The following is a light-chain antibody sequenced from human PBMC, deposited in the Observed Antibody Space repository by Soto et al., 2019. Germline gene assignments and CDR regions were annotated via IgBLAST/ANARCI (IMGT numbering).Light chain of an antibody. Sequence: EIVMTQSPATLSVSPGERATLSCRASQSVSSNLAWYQQKPGQAPRLLIYGASTRATGIPARFSGSGSGTEFTLTISSLQSEDFAVYYCQQYYNWPLTFGRGTKVEIK. CDR2: GAS. CDR1: QSVSSN. J-gene: IGKJ4*01. V-gene: IGKV3-15*01. CDR3: QQYYNWPLT.